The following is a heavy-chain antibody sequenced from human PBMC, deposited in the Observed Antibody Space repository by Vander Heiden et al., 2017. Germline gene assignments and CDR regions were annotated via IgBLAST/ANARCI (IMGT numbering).Heavy chain of an antibody. CDR2: INPNSGGT. CDR1: GYTFTGYY. Sequence: QVQLVQSGAEVKKPGASVKVSCKASGYTFTGYYMHWVRQAPGQGLGWMGWINPNSGGTNYAQKFQGRVTMTRDTSISTAYMELSRLRSDDTAVYYCARGPITMVRGALNWFDPWGQGTLVTVSS. D-gene: IGHD3-10*01. V-gene: IGHV1-2*02. CDR3: ARGPITMVRGALNWFDP. J-gene: IGHJ5*02.